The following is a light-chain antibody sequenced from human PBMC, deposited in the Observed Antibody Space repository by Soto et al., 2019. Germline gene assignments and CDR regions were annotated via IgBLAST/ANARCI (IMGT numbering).Light chain of an antibody. J-gene: IGLJ1*01. Sequence: QSALTQPASVSGSPRQSITISCTGTSSDVGGYSYVSWYQQHPGKAPKLMISDVGNRPSGVSNRFSGSESGNTASLTISGLQAEDEGEYYCRSYTSSSPYVFGTGIKLTVL. CDR1: SSDVGGYSY. CDR3: RSYTSSSPYV. V-gene: IGLV2-14*01. CDR2: DVG.